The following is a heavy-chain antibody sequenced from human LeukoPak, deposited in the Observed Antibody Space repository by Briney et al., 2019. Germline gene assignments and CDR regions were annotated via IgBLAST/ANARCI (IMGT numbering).Heavy chain of an antibody. Sequence: GGSLRLSCVVSGFTVSNNFMTWVRQAPGKGLEWVSLIYSGGNIYYADSVKGRFTISRDGSKNTLYLQMNSLRAEDTAVYYCARDPGAAAGNLRSWGQGTLVTVSS. V-gene: IGHV3-66*01. J-gene: IGHJ5*02. CDR1: GFTVSNNF. D-gene: IGHD6-13*01. CDR3: ARDPGAAAGNLRS. CDR2: IYSGGNI.